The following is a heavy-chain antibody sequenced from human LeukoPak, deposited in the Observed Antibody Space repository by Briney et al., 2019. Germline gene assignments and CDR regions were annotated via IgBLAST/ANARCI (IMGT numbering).Heavy chain of an antibody. Sequence: SQTLALTCTVSGGPISSGSYYWTWIRQPAGRGLGWIGLIYTSGRTKYNPSLKSLITMSLDTSKNQISLQLNSVTAADTAVYYCAREYSYWGQGTLVTVSS. CDR1: GGPISSGSYY. D-gene: IGHD5-12*01. CDR3: AREYSY. CDR2: IYTSGRT. V-gene: IGHV4-61*02. J-gene: IGHJ4*02.